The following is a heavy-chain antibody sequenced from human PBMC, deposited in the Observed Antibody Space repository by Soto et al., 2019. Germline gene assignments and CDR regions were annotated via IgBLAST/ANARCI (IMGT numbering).Heavy chain of an antibody. CDR2: MNPNSGNT. V-gene: IGHV1-8*01. CDR3: ARGAYNDYSHWFDP. J-gene: IGHJ5*02. Sequence: QVQLVQSGAEARTPGASVRVYCKATGYSFTRHDINWLRQAAGQGLEWMGWMNPNSGNTVYAQKFQGRVTMTRNTPITPAYIEVTSLKSEDTAVYFCARGAYNDYSHWFDPWGQGTLVTASS. D-gene: IGHD4-4*01. CDR1: GYSFTRHD.